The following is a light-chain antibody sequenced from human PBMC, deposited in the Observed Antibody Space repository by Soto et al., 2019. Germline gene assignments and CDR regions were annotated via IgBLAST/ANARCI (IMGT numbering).Light chain of an antibody. V-gene: IGKV3-20*01. J-gene: IGKJ1*01. CDR2: GAS. Sequence: EIVMTQSPDTLSVSPGEGATLSCRVSQSIRSNLAWYQQRPGQAPRLLIYGASNRATGIPDRFSDSGSGTDFTLTISRLEPEDFAVYYCQQYGSSGTFGQGTKVDIK. CDR1: QSIRSN. CDR3: QQYGSSGT.